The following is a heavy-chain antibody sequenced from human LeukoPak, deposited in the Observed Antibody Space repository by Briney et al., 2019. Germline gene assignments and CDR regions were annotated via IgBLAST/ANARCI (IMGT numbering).Heavy chain of an antibody. CDR3: ASGGHCSSTSCYSDC. Sequence: ASVKVSCKASGYTFTGYYMHWVRQAPGQGLEWMGWINPNSGGTNYAQKFQGRVTMTRDTSISTAYMELSRLRSDDTAVYYCASGGHCSSTSCYSDCWGQGTLVTVSS. CDR2: INPNSGGT. D-gene: IGHD2-2*01. CDR1: GYTFTGYY. V-gene: IGHV1-2*02. J-gene: IGHJ4*02.